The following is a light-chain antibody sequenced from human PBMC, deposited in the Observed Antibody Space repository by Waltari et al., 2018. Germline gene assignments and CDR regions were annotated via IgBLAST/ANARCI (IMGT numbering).Light chain of an antibody. CDR1: ENVNNY. Sequence: DIQMTQSPSSLSASVGDRVTITCRASENVNNYLNWYQQKPGKAPKLLIYKASTLQSGVPSRFSGSGSGTDYTFTIGSLQSEDVATYYCQHAYGTPLTFGGGTKVEIK. CDR3: QHAYGTPLT. CDR2: KAS. V-gene: IGKV1-39*01. J-gene: IGKJ4*01.